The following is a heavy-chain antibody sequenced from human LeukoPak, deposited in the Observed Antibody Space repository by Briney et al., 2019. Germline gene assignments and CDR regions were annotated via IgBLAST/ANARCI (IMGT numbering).Heavy chain of an antibody. CDR3: ARVRNDDYGGNRYFDY. CDR1: GGSISSGDYY. J-gene: IGHJ4*02. D-gene: IGHD4-23*01. V-gene: IGHV4-30-4*08. CDR2: IYYSGST. Sequence: PSETLSLTCTVSGGSISSGDYYWSWIRQPPGKGLEWIGYIYYSGSTYYNPSLKSRVTISVDTSKHQFSLKLSSVTAADTAVYYCARVRNDDYGGNRYFDYWGQGTLVTVSS.